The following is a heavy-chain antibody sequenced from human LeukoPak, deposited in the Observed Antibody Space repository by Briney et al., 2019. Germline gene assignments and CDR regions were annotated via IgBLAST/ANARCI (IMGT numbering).Heavy chain of an antibody. CDR1: GFTFSNYD. CDR2: FHTAGDI. CDR3: ARGSCSSRSCYKRVNGLDV. V-gene: IGHV3-13*01. J-gene: IGHJ6*02. Sequence: GGSLRLSCAASGFTFSNYDMHWVRQATGKGLEWVSAFHTAGDIHYSGSVKGRFSTSRENAKNSFYLQMNNLRAGDTAVYYCARGSCSSRSCYKRVNGLDVWGQGTPVTVSS. D-gene: IGHD2-2*01.